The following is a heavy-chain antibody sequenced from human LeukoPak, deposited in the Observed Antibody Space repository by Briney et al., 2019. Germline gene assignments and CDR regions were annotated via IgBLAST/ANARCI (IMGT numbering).Heavy chain of an antibody. CDR1: GFTFSSYS. J-gene: IGHJ4*02. CDR3: ARGSGTYDY. CDR2: ISSSSSTI. D-gene: IGHD2-15*01. Sequence: GGSLRLSCAASGFTFSSYSMNWVRQAPGKGLEWVSCISSSSSTIYYADSVKGRFTISRDNAKNSLYLQMNSLRAEDTAVYYCARGSGTYDYWGQGTLVTVSS. V-gene: IGHV3-48*04.